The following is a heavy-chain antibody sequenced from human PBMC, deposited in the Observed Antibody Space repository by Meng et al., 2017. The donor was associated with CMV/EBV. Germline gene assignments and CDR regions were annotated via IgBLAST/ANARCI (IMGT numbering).Heavy chain of an antibody. CDR1: GFTFSSYS. D-gene: IGHD3-10*01. Sequence: GESLKISCAASGFTFSSYSMNWVRQAPGKGLEWVSSISSSGSYIYYADSVKGRFTISRDNSKNTLHLQMNGLRTEDTAVYYCAKDHLGAWELFDWGQGTLVTVSS. J-gene: IGHJ4*02. CDR2: ISSSGSYI. CDR3: AKDHLGAWELFD. V-gene: IGHV3-21*01.